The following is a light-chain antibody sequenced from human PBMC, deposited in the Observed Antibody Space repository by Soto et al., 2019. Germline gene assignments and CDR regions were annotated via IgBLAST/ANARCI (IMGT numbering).Light chain of an antibody. CDR3: QQYGSLPLT. V-gene: IGKV3-20*01. Sequence: EIVLTQSPDTLSLSLGERATLSCRASENVRSYIAWYQQKPGQAPRLLIYDSSNRANGVPASFSGSGSGTDFTLTISRLEPEDFAVYYCQQYGSLPLTFGGGTKVDIK. J-gene: IGKJ4*01. CDR2: DSS. CDR1: ENVRSY.